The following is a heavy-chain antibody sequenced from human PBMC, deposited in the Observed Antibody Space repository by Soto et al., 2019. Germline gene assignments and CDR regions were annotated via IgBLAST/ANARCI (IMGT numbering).Heavy chain of an antibody. CDR1: GYTFIRYG. Sequence: QVQLVQSAAEVKKPGASVKVSCKASGYTFIRYGITWVRQAPGQGLEWMGWISPYNDNTNYAQKLQGRVTMTTDTSTRTVYMELRILKSDDTAVYYCARGGYYDNVWGKLSHYGLDVWGQGTTVTVSS. CDR2: ISPYNDNT. V-gene: IGHV1-18*01. J-gene: IGHJ6*02. D-gene: IGHD3-16*01. CDR3: ARGGYYDNVWGKLSHYGLDV.